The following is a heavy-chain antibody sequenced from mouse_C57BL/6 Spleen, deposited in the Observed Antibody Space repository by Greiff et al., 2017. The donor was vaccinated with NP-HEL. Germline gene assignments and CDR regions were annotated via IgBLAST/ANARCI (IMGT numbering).Heavy chain of an antibody. CDR3: ASGDYSNYPY. Sequence: QVQLQQSGAELVRPGSSVKLSCKASGYTFTSYWMDWVKQRPGQGLEWIGNIYPSDSETHYNQKFKDKATLTVDKSSSTAYMQLSSLTSEDSAVYYCASGDYSNYPYWGQGTLVTVSA. J-gene: IGHJ3*01. V-gene: IGHV1-61*01. CDR2: IYPSDSET. D-gene: IGHD2-5*01. CDR1: GYTFTSYW.